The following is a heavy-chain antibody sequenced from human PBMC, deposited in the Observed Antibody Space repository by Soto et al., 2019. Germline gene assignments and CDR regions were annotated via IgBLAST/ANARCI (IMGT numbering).Heavy chain of an antibody. D-gene: IGHD3-22*01. CDR2: IYSGGST. CDR1: GFTVSSNY. Sequence: PGGSLRLSCAASGFTVSSNYMSWVRQAPGKGLEWVSVIYSGGSTYYADSVKGRFTISRDNSKNTLYLQMNSLRAEDTAVYYCARQIYDSDSGPNFQYYFDSWGRGTLVTVSS. J-gene: IGHJ4*02. CDR3: ARQIYDSDSGPNFQYYFDS. V-gene: IGHV3-53*01.